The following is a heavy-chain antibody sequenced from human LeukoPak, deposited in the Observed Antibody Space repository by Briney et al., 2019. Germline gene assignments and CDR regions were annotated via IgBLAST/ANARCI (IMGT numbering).Heavy chain of an antibody. CDR2: IYYSGST. V-gene: IGHV4-59*08. J-gene: IGHJ3*02. D-gene: IGHD3-22*01. CDR1: GGSISSYY. CDR3: ARRPGRDYDSSGYHGAFDI. Sequence: PSETLSLTCTVSGGSISSYYWSWIRQPPGKGLEWIGYIYYSGSTNYNPSLKSRVTISVDTSKNQFSLKLSSVTAADTAVYYCARRPGRDYDSSGYHGAFDIWGQGTMVTVSS.